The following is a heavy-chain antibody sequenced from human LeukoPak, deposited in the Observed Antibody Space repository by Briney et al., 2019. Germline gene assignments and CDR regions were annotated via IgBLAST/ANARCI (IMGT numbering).Heavy chain of an antibody. J-gene: IGHJ4*02. Sequence: ASVKVSCKASGGTFSSYAISWVRQAPGQGLEWMGRIIPIFGTANYAQTFQGRVTITADESTSTAYMELSSLRSEDTAVYYCARDPGGRIAAAGTYYFDYWGQGTLVTVSS. CDR1: GGTFSSYA. V-gene: IGHV1-69*13. D-gene: IGHD6-13*01. CDR2: IIPIFGTA. CDR3: ARDPGGRIAAAGTYYFDY.